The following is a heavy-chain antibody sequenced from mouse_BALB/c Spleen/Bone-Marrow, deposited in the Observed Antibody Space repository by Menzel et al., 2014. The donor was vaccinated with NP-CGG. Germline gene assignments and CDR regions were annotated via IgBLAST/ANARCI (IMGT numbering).Heavy chain of an antibody. CDR2: INPGSDAT. CDR1: GHAFTNYL. Sequence: QVQLQRSGAELVRPGTSVKVSCKASGHAFTNYLIEWVKQRPGQGLEWIGVINPGSDATDYSEKFKGKATLTADKSSSTAYMQLSSLTSDDSAVYFCARCLTGTSAMDYWGQGTSVTVSS. CDR3: ARCLTGTSAMDY. V-gene: IGHV1-54*01. J-gene: IGHJ4*01. D-gene: IGHD4-1*01.